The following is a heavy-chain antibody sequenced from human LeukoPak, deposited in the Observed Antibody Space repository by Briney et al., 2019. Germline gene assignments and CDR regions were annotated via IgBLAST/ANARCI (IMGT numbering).Heavy chain of an antibody. CDR3: AKSPGIAAAGLEGEYFQH. Sequence: GGSLRLSCAASGFTFSSYWMSWVRQAPGKGLEWVANIKQDGSEKYYVDSVKGRFTISRDNSKNTLYLQMNSLRAEDTAVYYCAKSPGIAAAGLEGEYFQHWGQGTLVTVSS. V-gene: IGHV3-7*01. CDR1: GFTFSSYW. CDR2: IKQDGSEK. D-gene: IGHD6-13*01. J-gene: IGHJ1*01.